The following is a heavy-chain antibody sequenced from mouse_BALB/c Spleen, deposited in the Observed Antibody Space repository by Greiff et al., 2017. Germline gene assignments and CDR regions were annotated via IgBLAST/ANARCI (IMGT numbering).Heavy chain of an antibody. V-gene: IGHV5-12-2*01. CDR1: GFTFSSYT. J-gene: IGHJ1*01. CDR2: ISNGGGST. D-gene: IGHD1-1*01. CDR3: AGKEDYGSRNWYFDV. Sequence: EVKLMESGGGLVQPGGSLKLSCAASGFTFSSYTMSWVRQTPEKRLEWVAYISNGGGSTYYPDTVKGRFTISRDNAKNTLYLQMSSLKSEDTAMYYCAGKEDYGSRNWYFDVWGEGTTVTVSS.